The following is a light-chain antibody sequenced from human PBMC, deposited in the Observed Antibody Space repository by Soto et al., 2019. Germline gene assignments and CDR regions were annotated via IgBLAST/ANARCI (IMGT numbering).Light chain of an antibody. CDR2: DAS. CDR3: QQYNNWPPLT. V-gene: IGKV1-5*01. Sequence: DIQLTQSPSFLSASVGDRVTITCRASQSISSWLAWYQQKPGKAPKLLIYDASSLESGVPSRFSGSGSGTEFTLTISSLQSEDFAVYYCQQYNNWPPLTFGQGTRLE. CDR1: QSISSW. J-gene: IGKJ5*01.